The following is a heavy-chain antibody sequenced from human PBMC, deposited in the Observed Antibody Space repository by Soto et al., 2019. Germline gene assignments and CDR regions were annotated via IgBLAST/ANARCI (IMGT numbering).Heavy chain of an antibody. Sequence: QVQLQESGPGLVRPSETLSLTCSGFGDSISSHYWSWIRQPAGKGLEWIGRIHTSGSSSHNPSLKGRVTISTHTSNDQMSLLLKSVTAAGTAVYYCARDARGSPPWYFDLWGSGTLVTVSS. CDR1: GDSISSHY. CDR3: ARDARGSPPWYFDL. D-gene: IGHD2-15*01. J-gene: IGHJ2*01. V-gene: IGHV4-4*07. CDR2: IHTSGSS.